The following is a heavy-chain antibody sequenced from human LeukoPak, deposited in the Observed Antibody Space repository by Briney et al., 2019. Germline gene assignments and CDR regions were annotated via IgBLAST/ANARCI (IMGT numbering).Heavy chain of an antibody. CDR3: ARSSRYCSSTSCYFVQ. V-gene: IGHV1-2*02. J-gene: IGHJ4*02. D-gene: IGHD2-2*01. CDR1: GYTFTDCY. CDR2: INPNSGGT. Sequence: ASVKVSCKASGYTFTDCYMHWVRQAPGQGIEWMGWINPNSGGTNYAQKFQGRVTMTRDTSISTAYMELSGLRSDDTAVYYCARSSRYCSSTSCYFVQWGQGTLVTVSS.